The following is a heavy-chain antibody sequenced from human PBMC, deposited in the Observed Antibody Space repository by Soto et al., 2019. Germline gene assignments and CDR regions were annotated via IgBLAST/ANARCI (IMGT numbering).Heavy chain of an antibody. J-gene: IGHJ4*02. CDR2: ISGSGGSP. D-gene: IGHD6-19*01. CDR3: AKEGTSGLYYFDY. V-gene: IGHV3-23*01. CDR1: GFTFSSYA. Sequence: GGSLRLSCAASGFTFSSYAMSWVRQTPGKGLEWVSTISGSGGSPYYADSVKGRFTISRDNSKNTLYLQMNSLRAGDSAIYYCAKEGTSGLYYFDYWGQGTLVTVSS.